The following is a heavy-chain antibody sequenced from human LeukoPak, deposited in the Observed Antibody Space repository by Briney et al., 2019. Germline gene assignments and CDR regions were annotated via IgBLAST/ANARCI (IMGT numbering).Heavy chain of an antibody. Sequence: GGSLRLSCAASGFTFSSYAMHWVRQAPGKGLEWVAVISYDGSNKYYADSVKGRFTISRDNSKNTLYLQMNSLRAEDTAVYYCARDRYCSGGSCYSFPSYFDYWGQGTLVTVSS. V-gene: IGHV3-30*04. CDR3: ARDRYCSGGSCYSFPSYFDY. CDR1: GFTFSSYA. D-gene: IGHD2-15*01. J-gene: IGHJ4*02. CDR2: ISYDGSNK.